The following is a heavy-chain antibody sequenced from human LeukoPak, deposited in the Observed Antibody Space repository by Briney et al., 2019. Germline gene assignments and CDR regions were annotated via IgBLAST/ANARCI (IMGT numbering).Heavy chain of an antibody. Sequence: PGGSLRLSCAASGFTFSSYAMSWVRQAPGKGLEWVSAISGSGGSTYYADSVKGRFTISRDNSKNSLYLQMNSLRAEDTAVYYCARDRYTRFLEWLPRSSDYYYGMDVWGQGTTVTVSS. CDR2: ISGSGGST. V-gene: IGHV3-23*01. J-gene: IGHJ6*02. CDR1: GFTFSSYA. CDR3: ARDRYTRFLEWLPRSSDYYYGMDV. D-gene: IGHD3-3*01.